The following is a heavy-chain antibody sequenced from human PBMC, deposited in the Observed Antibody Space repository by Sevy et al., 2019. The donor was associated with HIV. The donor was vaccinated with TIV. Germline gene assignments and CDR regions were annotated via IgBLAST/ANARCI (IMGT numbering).Heavy chain of an antibody. Sequence: GGSLRLSCAASGITFSSHAMHWVRQAPGKGLEWVTVISYDGSNKYYADSVKGRFTISRENSKNTLYLQMNSLRAEDTAVYYCARADYGDYSGEFDYWGQGTLVTVSS. V-gene: IGHV3-30-3*01. J-gene: IGHJ4*02. CDR2: ISYDGSNK. CDR1: GITFSSHA. CDR3: ARADYGDYSGEFDY. D-gene: IGHD4-17*01.